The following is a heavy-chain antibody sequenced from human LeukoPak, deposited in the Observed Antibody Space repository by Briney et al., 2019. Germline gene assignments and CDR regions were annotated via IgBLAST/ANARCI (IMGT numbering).Heavy chain of an antibody. CDR3: VRDVGNYDSRGYYLGWFDP. D-gene: IGHD3-22*01. J-gene: IGHJ5*02. CDR1: GGTFSSYA. Sequence: ASVKVSCKASGGTFSSYAISWVRQAPGQGLEWMGIINPSGGSTSYAQKFQGRVTMTRDTSTSTVYMELSSLRSEDTAVYYCVRDVGNYDSRGYYLGWFDPWGQGTLVTVFS. CDR2: INPSGGST. V-gene: IGHV1-46*01.